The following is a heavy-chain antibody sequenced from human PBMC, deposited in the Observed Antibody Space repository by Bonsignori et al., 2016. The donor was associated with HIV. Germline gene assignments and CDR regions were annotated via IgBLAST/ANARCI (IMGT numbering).Heavy chain of an antibody. Sequence: EVQLVESGGGLIQPGRSPRLSCEASGVNVRRNYMSWVRQAPGKGLEWVAVIYSTFSTYYADSVKGRFTISRDHTNNTVYLQLNSLRADDTAVYYCAAAKDTFYYDSGSYPFDYWGQGTLVTVSS. V-gene: IGHV3-53*01. CDR3: AAAKDTFYYDSGSYPFDY. D-gene: IGHD3-10*01. J-gene: IGHJ4*02. CDR2: IYSTFST. CDR1: GVNVRRNY.